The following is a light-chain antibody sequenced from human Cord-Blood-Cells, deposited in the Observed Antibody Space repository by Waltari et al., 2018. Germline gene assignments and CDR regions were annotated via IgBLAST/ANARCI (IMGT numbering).Light chain of an antibody. CDR1: QGFSSSY. V-gene: IGKV3-20*01. CDR3: QQYGSSPLT. CDR2: GAS. J-gene: IGKJ4*01. Sequence: ENVLTQSPGTLSLSPGERATLSCRASQGFSSSYLAWYQQKPGQAPSLLIYGASSRATGIADRFSGSGSGTDFTLTISRLEPEDFAVYYCQQYGSSPLTFGGGTKVEIK.